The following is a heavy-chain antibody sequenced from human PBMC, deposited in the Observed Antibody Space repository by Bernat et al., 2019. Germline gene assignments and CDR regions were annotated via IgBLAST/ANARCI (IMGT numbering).Heavy chain of an antibody. J-gene: IGHJ4*02. D-gene: IGHD2-2*03. V-gene: IGHV4-39*01. CDR2: IYYSGTT. Sequence: QVQLQESGPGLVKPSETLSLTCTVSGGSISSSSYWWGRIRQPPGKGLEWIGSIYYSGTTYYNPSLKSRVTISVDTSKNQFSLKLSSVTAADTAVYYCARQTRADGWTFDYWGQGTLVTVSS. CDR3: ARQTRADGWTFDY. CDR1: GGSISSSSYW.